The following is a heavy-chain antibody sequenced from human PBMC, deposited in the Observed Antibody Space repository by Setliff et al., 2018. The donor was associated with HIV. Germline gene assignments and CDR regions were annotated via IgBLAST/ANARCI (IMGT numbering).Heavy chain of an antibody. Sequence: GASVKVSCKASGGTFSSYAISWVRQAPGQGLEWMGGIIPIFGTANYAQKFQGRVTITADKSTSTAYMELRSLRSDDTAVYYCARVGDSSGYTFDYWGQGTLVTVSS. V-gene: IGHV1-69*06. CDR3: ARVGDSSGYTFDY. CDR1: GGTFSSYA. J-gene: IGHJ4*02. CDR2: IIPIFGTA. D-gene: IGHD3-22*01.